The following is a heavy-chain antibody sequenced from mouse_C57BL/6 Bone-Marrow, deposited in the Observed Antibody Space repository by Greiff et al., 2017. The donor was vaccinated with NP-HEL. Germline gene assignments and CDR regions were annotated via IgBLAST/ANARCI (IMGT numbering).Heavy chain of an antibody. CDR2: IYPGDGDT. V-gene: IGHV1-80*01. J-gene: IGHJ3*01. Sequence: QVQLKESGAELVKPGASVKISCKASGYAFSSYWMNWVKQRPGKGLEWIGQIYPGDGDTNYNGKFKDKASLTADKSSSTAYMQLSSLTSGDSAVYFCARGAYWGQGTLVTVSA. CDR1: GYAFSSYW. CDR3: ARGAY.